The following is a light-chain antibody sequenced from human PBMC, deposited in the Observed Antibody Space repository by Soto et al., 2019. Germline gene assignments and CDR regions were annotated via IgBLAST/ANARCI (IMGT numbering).Light chain of an antibody. J-gene: IGKJ2*01. CDR1: QDISTS. V-gene: IGKV1-9*01. CDR2: SAS. Sequence: DIQLTQSPSFLSASVGDRVTVSCRASQDISTSLAWFQQKPGKAPKLLIYSASTLQSGVPSRFSGSGSGTDFTLTIGSLQPEDFATYYCQQLNSYPPYTFGQGTQLEIK. CDR3: QQLNSYPPYT.